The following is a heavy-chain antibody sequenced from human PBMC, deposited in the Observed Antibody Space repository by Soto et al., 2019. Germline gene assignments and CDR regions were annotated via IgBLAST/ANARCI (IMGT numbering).Heavy chain of an antibody. D-gene: IGHD3-3*01. CDR2: ISWNSGSI. J-gene: IGHJ6*02. Sequence: EVQLVESGGGLVQPGRSLRLSCAASGFTFDDYAMHWVRQAPGKGLEWVSGISWNSGSIGYADSVKGRFTISRDNSKNTLYLQMNSLRAEDTAVYYCARDIRFLEWLTLYDYGMDVWGQGTTVTVSS. CDR1: GFTFDDYA. V-gene: IGHV3-9*01. CDR3: ARDIRFLEWLTLYDYGMDV.